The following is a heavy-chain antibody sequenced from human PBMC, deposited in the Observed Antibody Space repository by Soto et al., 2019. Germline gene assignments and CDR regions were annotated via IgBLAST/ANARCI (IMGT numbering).Heavy chain of an antibody. V-gene: IGHV4-4*02. CDR2: IYHSGST. Sequence: QVQLQESGPGLVKPSGTLSLTCAVSGGSISSSNWWSWVRQPPGKGLEWIGEIYHSGSTNYNPSLKSRVPISVDKSKNQFALKLSSVTAADTAVYYCARGCSSPSCSRRVYFQHWGQGTLVTVSS. CDR3: ARGCSSPSCSRRVYFQH. J-gene: IGHJ1*01. CDR1: GGSISSSNW. D-gene: IGHD2-2*01.